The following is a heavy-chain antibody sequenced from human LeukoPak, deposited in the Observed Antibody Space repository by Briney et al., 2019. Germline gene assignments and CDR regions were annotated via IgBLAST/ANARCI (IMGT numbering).Heavy chain of an antibody. V-gene: IGHV4-59*01. CDR3: ARGVRGVTTPFDAFDI. D-gene: IGHD3-10*01. CDR2: IYYSGST. CDR1: GGSISSYY. J-gene: IGHJ3*02. Sequence: SETLSLTCTVSGGSISSYYWSWIRQPPGKGLEWIGYIYYSGSTNYNPSLKSRVTISVDTSKNQFSLKLSSVTAADTAVYYCARGVRGVTTPFDAFDIWGQGTMVTVSS.